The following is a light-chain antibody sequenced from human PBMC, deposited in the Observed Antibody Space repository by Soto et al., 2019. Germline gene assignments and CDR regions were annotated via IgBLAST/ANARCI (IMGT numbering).Light chain of an antibody. V-gene: IGKV2-28*01. CDR1: QSLLHSNGYNY. J-gene: IGKJ4*01. CDR2: LGS. Sequence: DIVMTQSPLSLPVTPGEPASISCRSSQSLLHSNGYNYLDWYLQKPGQSPQLLVYLGSNRASGVPDRVSGSGSGTDFTLKISRVEAEDVGVYYCMQALQTPLTFGGRTKVEIK. CDR3: MQALQTPLT.